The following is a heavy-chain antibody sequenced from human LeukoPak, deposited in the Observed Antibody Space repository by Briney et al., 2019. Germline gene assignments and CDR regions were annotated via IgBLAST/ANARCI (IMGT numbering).Heavy chain of an antibody. CDR1: GYTFTSYY. D-gene: IGHD5-24*01. V-gene: IGHV1-2*02. CDR3: ARDPYNGLSFDY. Sequence: ASVKVSCKASGYTFTSYYMHWVRQAPGQGLEWMGWINPNSGGTNYAQKFQGRVTMTRDTSISTAYMELSRLRSDDTAVYYCARDPYNGLSFDYWGQGTLVTVSS. J-gene: IGHJ4*02. CDR2: INPNSGGT.